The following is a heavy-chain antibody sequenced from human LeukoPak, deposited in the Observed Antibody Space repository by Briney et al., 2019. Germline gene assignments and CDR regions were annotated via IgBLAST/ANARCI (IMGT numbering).Heavy chain of an antibody. D-gene: IGHD6-6*01. CDR3: ARAYSSSFYYYYYYMDV. Sequence: PGGSLRLSCAASGFTFSSYSMNWVRQAPGKGLEWVSSISSSSSYIYYADSVKGRFTISRDNAKNSLYLQMNSLRAEDTAVYYCARAYSSSFYYYYYYMDVWGKGTTVTVSS. CDR2: ISSSSSYI. CDR1: GFTFSSYS. V-gene: IGHV3-21*01. J-gene: IGHJ6*03.